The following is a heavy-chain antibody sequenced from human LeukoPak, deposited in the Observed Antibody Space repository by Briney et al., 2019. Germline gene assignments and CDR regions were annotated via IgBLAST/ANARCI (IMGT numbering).Heavy chain of an antibody. CDR1: GFTFSSYW. CDR3: ARGGAVAGHGMDV. V-gene: IGHV3-74*01. D-gene: IGHD6-13*01. CDR2: SNSDGSRI. Sequence: GGSLRLSCAASGFTFSSYWMHWVRQAPGKGLVWVSRSNSDGSRISYADSVKGRFTISRDNAKNTLYLQMNSLRVEDTAVYFCARGGAVAGHGMDVWGQGTTVTVSS. J-gene: IGHJ6*02.